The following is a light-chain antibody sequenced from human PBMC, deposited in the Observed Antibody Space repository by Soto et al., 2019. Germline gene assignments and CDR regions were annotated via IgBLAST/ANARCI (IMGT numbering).Light chain of an antibody. Sequence: DIELTQSPSSLSASVGDTFSVTCRATESIGSNLCWYQQKPGKAPALLIYTASTLQTGVPSRFSGSGYATDFTLTISGLQPEDVATYFCQQTFVIPQTFGQGTKVDIK. CDR1: ESIGSN. CDR2: TAS. V-gene: IGKV1-39*01. CDR3: QQTFVIPQT. J-gene: IGKJ1*01.